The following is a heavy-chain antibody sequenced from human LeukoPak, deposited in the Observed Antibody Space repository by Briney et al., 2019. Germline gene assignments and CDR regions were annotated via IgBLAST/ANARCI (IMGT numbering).Heavy chain of an antibody. CDR3: ATSLWFGELAYYFDY. V-gene: IGHV3-30-3*01. CDR1: GFTFSSYA. D-gene: IGHD3-10*01. CDR2: ISYDGSNR. J-gene: IGHJ4*02. Sequence: GRSLRLSCAASGFTFSSYAMHWVRQAPGKGLEWVAVISYDGSNRYYADSVKGRFTISRDNSKNTLYLQMNSLRAEDTAVYYCATSLWFGELAYYFDYWGQGTLVTVSS.